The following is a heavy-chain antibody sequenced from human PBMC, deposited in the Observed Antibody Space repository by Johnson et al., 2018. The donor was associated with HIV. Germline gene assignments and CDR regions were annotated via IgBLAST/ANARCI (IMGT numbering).Heavy chain of an antibody. J-gene: IGHJ3*02. CDR1: GFIFSDYY. CDR2: ISSSGGSI. D-gene: IGHD2-21*02. V-gene: IGHV3-11*04. CDR3: AIDPSHCGGDCYPSDAFDI. Sequence: QVQLVESGGGVVRPGGSLRLSCAASGFIFSDYYMSWIRQAPGKGLEWVSYISSSGGSIYYAYSVKGRFTISRDNAKNSLYLQMNSLRAEDTAVYYCAIDPSHCGGDCYPSDAFDIWGQGTLVTVSS.